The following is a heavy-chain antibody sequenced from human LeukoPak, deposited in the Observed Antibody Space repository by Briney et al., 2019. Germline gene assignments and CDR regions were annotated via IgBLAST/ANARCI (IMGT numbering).Heavy chain of an antibody. Sequence: SQTLSLTCAISGDSVSSNSGAWNWIRQSPSRGLEWLGRTYYRSKWVYDYAGSVKSRISINPDTSRNQFSLQLNSVTPEDTAVYYCAGYSGTSKWPDPWGQGTLVTVSS. CDR3: AGYSGTSKWPDP. CDR2: TYYRSKWVY. J-gene: IGHJ5*02. D-gene: IGHD6-25*01. CDR1: GDSVSSNSGA. V-gene: IGHV6-1*01.